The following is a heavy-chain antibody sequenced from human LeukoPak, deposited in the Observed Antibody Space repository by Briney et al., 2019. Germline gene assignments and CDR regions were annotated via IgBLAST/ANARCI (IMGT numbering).Heavy chain of an antibody. CDR3: ARGKWLRFYYFDY. CDR1: GFSFSTYS. D-gene: IGHD5-12*01. CDR2: ISSSSSSI. J-gene: IGHJ4*02. V-gene: IGHV3-48*02. Sequence: GGSLRLSCAASGFSFSTYSMNWVRQAPGKGLEWVPYISSSSSSIYYADSVKGRFTISRDNAKNSLYLQMNSLRDEDTAVYYCARGKWLRFYYFDYWGQGTLVTVSS.